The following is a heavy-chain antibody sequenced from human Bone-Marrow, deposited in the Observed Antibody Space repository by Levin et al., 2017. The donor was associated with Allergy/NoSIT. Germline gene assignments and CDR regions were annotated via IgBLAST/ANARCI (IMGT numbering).Heavy chain of an antibody. D-gene: IGHD5-18*01. J-gene: IGHJ5*02. Sequence: GASVKVSCKASGYTFTGYYMHWVRQAPGQGLEWMGRINPNSGGTNYAQKFQGRVTMTRDTSISTAYMELSRLRSDDTAVYYCARERGYSYGYGGGYGWFDPWGQGTLVTVSS. CDR3: ARERGYSYGYGGGYGWFDP. CDR2: INPNSGGT. CDR1: GYTFTGYY. V-gene: IGHV1-2*06.